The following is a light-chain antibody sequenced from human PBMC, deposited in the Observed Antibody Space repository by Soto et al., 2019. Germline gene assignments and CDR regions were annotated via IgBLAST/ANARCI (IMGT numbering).Light chain of an antibody. CDR3: SSYAGSYTL. CDR2: EVS. Sequence: QSVLTQPPSASGSPGQSVTISCTGTSSDVGGYNYVSWYQQHPGKAPKLMIYEVSKRPSGVPDRFSGSKSGNTASLTVSGLQAEDEADYYCSSYAGSYTLFGGGTKLTVL. V-gene: IGLV2-8*01. CDR1: SSDVGGYNY. J-gene: IGLJ2*01.